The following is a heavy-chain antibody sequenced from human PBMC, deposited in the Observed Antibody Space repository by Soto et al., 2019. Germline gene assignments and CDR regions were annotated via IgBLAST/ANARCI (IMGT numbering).Heavy chain of an antibody. V-gene: IGHV2-5*02. Sequence: QITLKETGPTLVNPTQTLTLTCTFSGFSLTTYGVGVGWIRQPPGKALEWLAFIYWDDDKRYSTSLKSRLTITKDTSKNQVALRMTNMDPVDTATYSCAHSRGYVGFDYWGQGILVTVSS. CDR3: AHSRGYVGFDY. CDR2: IYWDDDK. D-gene: IGHD5-12*01. CDR1: GFSLTTYGVG. J-gene: IGHJ4*02.